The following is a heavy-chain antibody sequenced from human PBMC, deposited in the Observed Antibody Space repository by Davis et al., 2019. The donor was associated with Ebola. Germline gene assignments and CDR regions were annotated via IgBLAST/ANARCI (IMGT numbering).Heavy chain of an antibody. V-gene: IGHV7-4-1*02. J-gene: IGHJ4*02. CDR3: AIIGRNYYTSGHRPGY. Sequence: AASVKVSCKASGYTFITYGINWVRQVPGQGLEWMGWINTHSGDPTYAQGFTGRFVFSLDTSVATAYLHINSLEAEDTAVYFCAIIGRNYYTSGHRPGYWGQGTRVTVSP. CDR1: GYTFITYG. CDR2: INTHSGDP. D-gene: IGHD3-10*01.